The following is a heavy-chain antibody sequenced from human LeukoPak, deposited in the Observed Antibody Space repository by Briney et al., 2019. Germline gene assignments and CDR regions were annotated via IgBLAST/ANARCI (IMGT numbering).Heavy chain of an antibody. V-gene: IGHV3-15*01. Sequence: GGSLRLSCAAPGFTFTTAWMGWVRQVPGKGLEWVGRIKSKADGGRTDYAAPINGRLTISRDDSKNTLYLQMNSLKTEDTAVYYCTTGSSGGSWKNVFDIWGQGTMVTVSS. CDR3: TTGSSGGSWKNVFDI. CDR2: IKSKADGGRT. CDR1: GFTFTTAW. J-gene: IGHJ3*02. D-gene: IGHD2-15*01.